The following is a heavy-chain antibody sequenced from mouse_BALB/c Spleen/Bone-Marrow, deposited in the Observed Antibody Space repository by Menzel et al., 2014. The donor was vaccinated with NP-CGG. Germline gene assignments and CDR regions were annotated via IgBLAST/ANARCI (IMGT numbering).Heavy chain of an antibody. Sequence: VQLQQSGPGLVKPSQSLSLTCSVTGYSITSGYYWNWIRQFPGNKLEWMGYISYGGSNNYNPSLKNRISITRDTSKNQFFLKLNSVTTEDTATYYCAREGIYDGYWDYAMDYWGQGTSVTVSS. J-gene: IGHJ4*01. CDR1: GYSITSGYY. V-gene: IGHV3-6*02. CDR3: AREGIYDGYWDYAMDY. CDR2: ISYGGSN. D-gene: IGHD2-3*01.